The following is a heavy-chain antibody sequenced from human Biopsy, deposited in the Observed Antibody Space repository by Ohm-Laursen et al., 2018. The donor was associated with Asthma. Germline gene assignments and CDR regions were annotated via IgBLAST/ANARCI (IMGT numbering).Heavy chain of an antibody. D-gene: IGHD3-22*01. CDR1: GFTFSSYG. Sequence: LRLSCAASGFTFSSYGMHWVRQAPGKELEWVAVISYDGSNKYYADSVKGRFTISRDNSKNTLYLQMNSLRAEDTAVYYCAKRRGYYDSSGKGDETFDYWGQGTLVTVSS. CDR2: ISYDGSNK. CDR3: AKRRGYYDSSGKGDETFDY. J-gene: IGHJ4*02. V-gene: IGHV3-30*18.